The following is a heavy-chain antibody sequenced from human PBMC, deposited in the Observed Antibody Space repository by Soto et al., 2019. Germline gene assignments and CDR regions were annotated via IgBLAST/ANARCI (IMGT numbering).Heavy chain of an antibody. CDR3: ASVSSSSCHDY. V-gene: IGHV1-18*03. Sequence: QVQLVQSGAEVKKPGASVKVSCKASGYTFTSYGISWMRQATGQGLEWMGWISAYNGNTNYAQKLQGRVTMTTDTSTRTAYMELRSLRSDDMAVYYSASVSSSSCHDYWGQGTLVTVSS. D-gene: IGHD6-13*01. CDR1: GYTFTSYG. CDR2: ISAYNGNT. J-gene: IGHJ4*02.